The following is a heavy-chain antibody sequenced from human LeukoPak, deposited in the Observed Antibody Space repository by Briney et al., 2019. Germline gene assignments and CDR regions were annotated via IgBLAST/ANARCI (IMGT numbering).Heavy chain of an antibody. J-gene: IGHJ4*02. D-gene: IGHD6-13*01. Sequence: ASVKVSFKASVYTFTGYCMHWVRQGPGQGLEWMGWINPNSGGTNYEQRFQGRVTMTRETSISTAYMELSRLTSDDTAVYYCARDPDSSTWTYYFDYWGQGTLVTVSS. CDR1: VYTFTGYC. CDR2: INPNSGGT. CDR3: ARDPDSSTWTYYFDY. V-gene: IGHV1-2*02.